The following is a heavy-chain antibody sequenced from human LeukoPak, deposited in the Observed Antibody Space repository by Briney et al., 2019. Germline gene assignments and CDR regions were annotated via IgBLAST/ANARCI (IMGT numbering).Heavy chain of an antibody. CDR1: GFTFSSFG. D-gene: IGHD3-16*01. Sequence: GGSLRLSCAVSGFTFSSFGMHWVRQAPGKGLEWVAVIWSDGNNKYYADSVKGRFTISRDNSKNTLYLQMNSLRAEDTAVYYCARDMTYYYGMDVWGQGTTVTVSS. CDR2: IWSDGNNK. V-gene: IGHV3-33*01. CDR3: ARDMTYYYGMDV. J-gene: IGHJ6*02.